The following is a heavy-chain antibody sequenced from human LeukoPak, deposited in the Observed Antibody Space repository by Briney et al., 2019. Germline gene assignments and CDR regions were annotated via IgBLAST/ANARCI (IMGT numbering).Heavy chain of an antibody. D-gene: IGHD3-9*01. Sequence: PGGSLRLSCAASGFSFSSYSMNWVRQAPGKGLEWVSGINWNGGSTGYADSVKGRFTISRDNAKNSLYLQMNSLRAEDTALYYCAREAAGYYDILTGYSLYFDYWGQGTLVTVSS. CDR1: GFSFSSYS. CDR2: INWNGGST. V-gene: IGHV3-20*04. J-gene: IGHJ4*02. CDR3: AREAAGYYDILTGYSLYFDY.